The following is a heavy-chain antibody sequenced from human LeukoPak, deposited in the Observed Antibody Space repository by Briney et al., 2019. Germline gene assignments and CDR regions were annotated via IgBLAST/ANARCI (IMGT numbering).Heavy chain of an antibody. CDR3: ARDIGYCSGGSCHNWFDP. V-gene: IGHV3-30*04. Sequence: PGRSLRLSCAASGFTFSSNAMHWVRQAPGKGLEWVAVISYDGSNKYYADSVKGRFTISRDNSKNTLYLQMNSLRAEDTAVYYCARDIGYCSGGSCHNWFDPWGQGTLVTVSS. D-gene: IGHD2-15*01. J-gene: IGHJ5*02. CDR2: ISYDGSNK. CDR1: GFTFSSNA.